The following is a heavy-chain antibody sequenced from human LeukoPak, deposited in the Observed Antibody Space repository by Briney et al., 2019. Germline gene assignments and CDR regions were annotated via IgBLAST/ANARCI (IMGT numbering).Heavy chain of an antibody. V-gene: IGHV3-7*03. CDR2: IKQDGSEK. CDR1: GFTFSSYW. D-gene: IGHD3-3*01. CDR3: ARSPPTYYDFWSGYYRGYYGMDV. Sequence: SGGSLRLSCAASGFTFSSYWMSWVRQAPGKGLEWVANIKQDGSEKYYVDSVKGRFTISRDNAKNSLYLQMNSLRAEDTAVYYCARSPPTYYDFWSGYYRGYYGMDVWGQGTTVTVSS. J-gene: IGHJ6*02.